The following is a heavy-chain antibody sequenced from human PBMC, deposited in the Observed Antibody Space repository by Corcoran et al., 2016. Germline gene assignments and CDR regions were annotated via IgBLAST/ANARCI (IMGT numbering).Heavy chain of an antibody. CDR3: ERKVVSSRSTGIFDY. V-gene: IGHV2-70*01. Sequence: QVTLRESGPALVKPTQTLTLTCTFSGFSLSTSGMCVSWIRQPPGKALEWLALIDWDDDKYYSTSLKTRLTISKDTSKNQVVLTMTNMDPVDTATYYCERKVVSSRSTGIFDYWGQGTLVTVSS. D-gene: IGHD3-22*01. CDR2: IDWDDDK. CDR1: GFSLSTSGMC. J-gene: IGHJ4*02.